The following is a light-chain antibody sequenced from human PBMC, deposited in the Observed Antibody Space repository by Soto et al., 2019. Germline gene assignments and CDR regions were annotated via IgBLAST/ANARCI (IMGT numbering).Light chain of an antibody. Sequence: DFQMTQSPSSLSASVGDRVTITCRASQSITTHVNWYQQQPGRAPNXLIYAASGLQSGVPSRFSGSGSGTDLTLTITSLQPEDVATDYCQQRYSTPLTFGGGTKVDIK. V-gene: IGKV1-39*01. CDR2: AAS. CDR1: QSITTH. J-gene: IGKJ4*01. CDR3: QQRYSTPLT.